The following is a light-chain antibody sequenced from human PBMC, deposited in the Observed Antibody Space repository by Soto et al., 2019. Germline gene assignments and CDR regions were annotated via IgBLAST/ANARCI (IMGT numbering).Light chain of an antibody. CDR1: QSVSSSY. V-gene: IGKV3-20*01. J-gene: IGKJ2*01. CDR3: RQYGNSPFS. CDR2: GAS. Sequence: EIVLTQSPGTLSLSPGERATLSCRASQSVSSSYLAWYQQKPGQAPRLLIYGASSRATGIPDRFSGSEYGTDFTLTISRLVPEDVAVYYCRQYGNSPFSFGQGTELEI.